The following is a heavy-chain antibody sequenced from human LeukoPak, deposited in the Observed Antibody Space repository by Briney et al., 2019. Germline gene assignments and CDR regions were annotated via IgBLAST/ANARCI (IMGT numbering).Heavy chain of an antibody. V-gene: IGHV4-34*01. Sequence: SETLSLTCALYGESFTDYHLSWPRQSPGKGLEWIGEISHDEGTNYNPALRSRVTISLDMSQKQFSLKLTSVAAADTAVYYCARGPDSRKAGYWGPGTLVTVSS. CDR3: ARGPDSRKAGY. CDR1: GESFTDYH. J-gene: IGHJ4*02. CDR2: ISHDEGT. D-gene: IGHD1-14*01.